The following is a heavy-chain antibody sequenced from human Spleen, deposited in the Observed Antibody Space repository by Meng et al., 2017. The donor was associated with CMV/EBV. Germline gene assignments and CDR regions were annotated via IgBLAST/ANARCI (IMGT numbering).Heavy chain of an antibody. CDR1: GFTFDDYA. Sequence: GGSLRLSCVASGFTFDDYAMHWVRQVPGKGLEWVSGITWNGGTKVYADSVKGRFSISRDNAKNSLYLQMNSLRGEDTALYHCAKDMYGYISNYGMDVWGQGTTVTVSS. V-gene: IGHV3-9*01. D-gene: IGHD6-19*01. J-gene: IGHJ6*02. CDR3: AKDMYGYISNYGMDV. CDR2: ITWNGGTK.